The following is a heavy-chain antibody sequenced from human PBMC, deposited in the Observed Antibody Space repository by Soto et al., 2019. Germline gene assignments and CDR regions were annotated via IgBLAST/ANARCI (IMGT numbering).Heavy chain of an antibody. CDR2: ISYDGNNK. V-gene: IGHV3-30-3*01. CDR1: GFTFSSFA. J-gene: IGHJ4*02. CDR3: ARDRGYSYHSHDFDY. Sequence: QVQLVESGGGVVQPGRSLRLSCAASGFTFSSFAMHWVRQAPGKGLEWVAVISYDGNNKYYADSVKGRFTISRDNSKNTLYLQMNSLRAEDTAVYYCARDRGYSYHSHDFDYWGQGTLVTVSS. D-gene: IGHD5-18*01.